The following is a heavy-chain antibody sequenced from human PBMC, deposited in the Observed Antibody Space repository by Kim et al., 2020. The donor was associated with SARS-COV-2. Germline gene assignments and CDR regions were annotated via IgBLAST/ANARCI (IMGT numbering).Heavy chain of an antibody. J-gene: IGHJ4*02. CDR3: ARGSSGSYQFHRRPIDY. V-gene: IGHV3-11*06. D-gene: IGHD1-26*01. Sequence: VKGRFTIPRDNAKNPLYLQMNSLRAEDTAVYYCARGSSGSYQFHRRPIDYWGQGTLVTVSS.